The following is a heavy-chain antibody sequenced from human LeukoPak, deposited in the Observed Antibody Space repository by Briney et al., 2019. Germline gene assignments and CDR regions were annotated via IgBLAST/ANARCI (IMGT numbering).Heavy chain of an antibody. CDR1: GFTFSSYA. V-gene: IGHV3-23*01. J-gene: IGHJ5*02. Sequence: GGSLRLSCAASGFTFSSYAMSWVRQAPGKGLEWVSAISGSGDNTYYADSVKGRFTISGDNSKNTLYLQMNSLRAEDTAVYYCAKAGGWTKNWFDPWGQGTLVTVSS. CDR2: ISGSGDNT. D-gene: IGHD1/OR15-1a*01. CDR3: AKAGGWTKNWFDP.